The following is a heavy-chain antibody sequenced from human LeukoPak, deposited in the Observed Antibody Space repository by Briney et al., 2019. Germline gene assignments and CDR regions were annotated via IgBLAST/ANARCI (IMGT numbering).Heavy chain of an antibody. Sequence: KPSETLSLTCTVSRDSISSYYWSWIRQPPGKGLEWIGYIYYSGSTNYNPSLKSRVTISVDTSKNQFSLKLTSVTAADTAVYYCARTMEGYCSGGSCYQYSYYMDVWGKGTTVTVSS. CDR2: IYYSGST. CDR1: RDSISSYY. J-gene: IGHJ6*03. CDR3: ARTMEGYCSGGSCYQYSYYMDV. V-gene: IGHV4-59*01. D-gene: IGHD2-15*01.